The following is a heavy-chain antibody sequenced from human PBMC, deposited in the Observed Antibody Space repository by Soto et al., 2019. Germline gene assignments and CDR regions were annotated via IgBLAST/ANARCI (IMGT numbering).Heavy chain of an antibody. CDR2: ISGSGGST. CDR1: GFTFSSYA. Sequence: GGSLRLSCAASGFTFSSYAMSWVRQAPGKGLEWVSAISGSGGSTYYADSVKGRFTISRDNSKNTLYLQMNSLRAEDTAVYYCAKVAEDIVVVVAAIPPYYFDYWGQGTLVTVSS. D-gene: IGHD2-15*01. V-gene: IGHV3-23*01. CDR3: AKVAEDIVVVVAAIPPYYFDY. J-gene: IGHJ4*02.